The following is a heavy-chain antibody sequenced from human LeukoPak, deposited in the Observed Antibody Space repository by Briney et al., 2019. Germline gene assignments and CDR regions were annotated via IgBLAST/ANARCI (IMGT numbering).Heavy chain of an antibody. CDR3: ARHSYYYYYYMDV. J-gene: IGHJ6*03. CDR1: GGSISSYY. D-gene: IGHD2-15*01. Sequence: SETLSLTCTVSGGSISSYYWSWIRQPPGKGLEWIGYIYYSGSTNYNPSLTSRVTISVDTSKNQFSLKLSSVTAADTAVYYCARHSYYYYYYMDVWGKGTTVTVSS. V-gene: IGHV4-59*01. CDR2: IYYSGST.